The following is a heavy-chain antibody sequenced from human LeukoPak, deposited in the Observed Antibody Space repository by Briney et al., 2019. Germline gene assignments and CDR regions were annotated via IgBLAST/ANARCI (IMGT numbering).Heavy chain of an antibody. CDR2: IYYSGST. V-gene: IGHV4-59*08. CDR1: GGSISSYY. CDR3: ARQLGYSYGNDY. Sequence: SETLSLTCTVSGGSISSYYWSWIRQPPGKGLEWIGYIYYSGSTNYNPSLKSRVTISVDTSKNQFSLKLSSVTAADTAVYYCARQLGYSYGNDYRGQGTLVTVSS. D-gene: IGHD5-18*01. J-gene: IGHJ4*02.